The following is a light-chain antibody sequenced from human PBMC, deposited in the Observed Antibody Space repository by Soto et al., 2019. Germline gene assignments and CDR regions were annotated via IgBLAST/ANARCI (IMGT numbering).Light chain of an antibody. J-gene: IGKJ4*01. CDR1: QSVSIS. Sequence: EIVLTQSPATLSLSPGERATLSCRTSQSVSISLAWYQQKPGQAPRLLIYDASNRATGIPARFSGSGSGTEFTLTISSLEPEDFAGYYCQQRSNWPRTFGGGTKVEIK. V-gene: IGKV3-11*01. CDR2: DAS. CDR3: QQRSNWPRT.